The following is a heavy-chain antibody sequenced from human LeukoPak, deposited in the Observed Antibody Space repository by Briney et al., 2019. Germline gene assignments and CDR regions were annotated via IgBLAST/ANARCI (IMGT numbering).Heavy chain of an antibody. CDR2: INPSGGST. D-gene: IGHD6-13*01. J-gene: IGHJ1*01. V-gene: IGHV1-46*01. CDR3: ARDTRVIAAAEEYFQH. Sequence: AAVTVSFKSSACTFSSYAISWVRQAPAQGLEWMGIINPSGGSTSYAQKFQGRVTITRDTSTSKVYMELSNLRSEDTAVYYCARDTRVIAAAEEYFQHWGQGTLVTVSS. CDR1: ACTFSSYA.